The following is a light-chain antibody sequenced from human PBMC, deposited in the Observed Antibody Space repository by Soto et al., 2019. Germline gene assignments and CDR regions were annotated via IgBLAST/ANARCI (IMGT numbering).Light chain of an antibody. CDR1: SSDVGAYNY. V-gene: IGLV2-8*01. J-gene: IGLJ3*02. CDR2: EVN. CDR3: TSYAGSNIGV. Sequence: QSALTQPPSASGSPGQSVTISCTGTSSDVGAYNYVSWYQQYPGKAPKLMIYEVNKRPSGVPDRFSGSKSGTTASLTVSGLQPEDEADYHSTSYAGSNIGVFGGGTKLTVL.